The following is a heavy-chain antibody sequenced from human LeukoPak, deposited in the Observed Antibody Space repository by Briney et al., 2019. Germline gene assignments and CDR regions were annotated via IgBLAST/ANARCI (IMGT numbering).Heavy chain of an antibody. V-gene: IGHV3-53*01. J-gene: IGHJ6*02. D-gene: IGHD2-2*01. CDR3: ARYATIVVVPAAIDYYYGMDV. CDR1: GFTVSSNY. CDR2: LYSGGST. Sequence: PGGSLRLSCAASGFTVSSNYMSCVRQAPGKGLEWVSVLYSGGSTYYADSVKGRFTISRDNSKNTLYLQMNSLRAEDTAVYYCARYATIVVVPAAIDYYYGMDVWGQGTMVTVSS.